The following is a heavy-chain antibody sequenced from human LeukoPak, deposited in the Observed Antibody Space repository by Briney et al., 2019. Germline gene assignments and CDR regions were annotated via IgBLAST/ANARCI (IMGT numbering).Heavy chain of an antibody. D-gene: IGHD6-6*01. J-gene: IGHJ3*02. CDR2: IYYSGST. CDR1: GGSISSYY. Sequence: SETLSLTCTVSGGSISSYYWSWIRQPPGKGLEWIGYIYYSGSTNYNPSLKSRVTISVDRSKNQFSLKLSSVTAADTAVYYCARVPEYSSSADAFDIWGQGTMVTVSS. V-gene: IGHV4-59*12. CDR3: ARVPEYSSSADAFDI.